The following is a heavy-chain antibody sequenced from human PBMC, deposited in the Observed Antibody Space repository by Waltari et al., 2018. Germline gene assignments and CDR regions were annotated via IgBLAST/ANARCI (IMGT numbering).Heavy chain of an antibody. Sequence: EVQLLESGGGLAQPGGSLRLSCAASGFTFSSYAMSWVRQAPGEGVEWVSTISSSGGNTYYADSVKGRFTISRDNSKNTLFLQMNSLRAEDTAVYYCARLFPPGVLAGFWIDFWGQGTLVTVSS. J-gene: IGHJ4*02. CDR3: ARLFPPGVLAGFWIDF. CDR2: ISSSGGNT. V-gene: IGHV3-23*01. D-gene: IGHD3-9*01. CDR1: GFTFSSYA.